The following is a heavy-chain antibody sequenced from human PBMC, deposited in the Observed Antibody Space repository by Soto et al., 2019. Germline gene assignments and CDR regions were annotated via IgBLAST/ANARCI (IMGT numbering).Heavy chain of an antibody. CDR2: IYYSGST. D-gene: IGHD2-2*01. Sequence: LCVRNSVAGGYIGGGGCCWIWIRQHPGKGLEWIGYIYYSGSTYYNPSLKSRVTISVDTSKNQFSLKLSSVTAADTAVYYCARQYGPNDYWGQGTLVTV. J-gene: IGHJ4*02. CDR1: GGYIGGGGCC. V-gene: IGHV4-31*03. CDR3: ARQYGPNDY.